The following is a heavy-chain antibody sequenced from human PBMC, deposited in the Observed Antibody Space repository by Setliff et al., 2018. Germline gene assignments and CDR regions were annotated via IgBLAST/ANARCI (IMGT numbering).Heavy chain of an antibody. J-gene: IGHJ6*03. V-gene: IGHV3-7*01. Sequence: GASLKISCAASGFTFSNYLMSWVRQAPGKGLEWVANIKQDGSEKYYVDSVKGRFTISRDNAKSSLYLQMNSLRAEDTAVYYCARLAGTMTIYGYYHYYMDVWGKGTTVTVSS. CDR3: ARLAGTMTIYGYYHYYMDV. CDR2: IKQDGSEK. CDR1: GFTFSNYL. D-gene: IGHD3-22*01.